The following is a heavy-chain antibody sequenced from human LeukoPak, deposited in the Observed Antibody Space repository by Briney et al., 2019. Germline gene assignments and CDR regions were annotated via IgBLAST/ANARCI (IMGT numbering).Heavy chain of an antibody. CDR3: ARVAVVTEYYYYYMDV. CDR2: VNPGGSIA. CDR1: GFTFNNYW. J-gene: IGHJ6*03. V-gene: IGHV3-74*01. Sequence: PGGSLRLSCAASGFTFNNYWIHWVRHAPGKGLVWVSRVNPGGSIANFADSVKGRFTISRDNARNTVFLQTSSLTAEDTAVYYCARVAVVTEYYYYYMDVWGKGTTVTVSS. D-gene: IGHD4-23*01.